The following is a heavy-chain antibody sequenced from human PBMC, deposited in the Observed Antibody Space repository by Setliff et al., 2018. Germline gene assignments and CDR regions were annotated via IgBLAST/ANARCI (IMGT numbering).Heavy chain of an antibody. J-gene: IGHJ6*02. Sequence: GGSLRLSCAASGFTFSSYWMHWVRQDPGKGLEWVGRIKRITDSGTTDHAAPVKGRFTVSRDDSMSTLYLQMNSLKTEDTAVYYCTTSPISSGWHSNFDYNMDVWGQGTTVTVSS. V-gene: IGHV3-15*01. D-gene: IGHD6-19*01. CDR3: TTSPISSGWHSNFDYNMDV. CDR2: IKRITDSGTT. CDR1: GFTFSSYW.